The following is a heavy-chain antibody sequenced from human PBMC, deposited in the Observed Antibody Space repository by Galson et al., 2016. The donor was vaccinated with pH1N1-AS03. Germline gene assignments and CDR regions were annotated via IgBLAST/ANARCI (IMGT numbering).Heavy chain of an antibody. D-gene: IGHD1-26*01. J-gene: IGHJ6*02. CDR1: GYIFTDFY. Sequence: SVKVSCKASGYIFTDFYVHWVRQAPGQGLEWMGWINPENGVTNYAQKFQAWVTMAGDTSISTAYMELHGLKSDDTAGYYCARDPRGPCSSATCATTYYFGMDVWGQGTTVIVSS. CDR3: ARDPRGPCSSATCATTYYFGMDV. V-gene: IGHV1-2*04. CDR2: INPENGVT.